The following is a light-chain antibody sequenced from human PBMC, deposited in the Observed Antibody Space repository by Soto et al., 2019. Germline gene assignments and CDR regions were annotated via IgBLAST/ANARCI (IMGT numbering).Light chain of an antibody. CDR2: WAS. V-gene: IGKV4-1*01. Sequence: DIVMTQSPDSLAVFLGERATINCKSSQSVLYSSNNKNYLAWYQQKAGQPPKLLIYWASTRESGVPDRFSGSGSGTDFTLTIISLQAEDVAVYYCQQYYATPPYTFGPGTKLEIK. CDR3: QQYYATPPYT. CDR1: QSVLYSSNNKNY. J-gene: IGKJ2*01.